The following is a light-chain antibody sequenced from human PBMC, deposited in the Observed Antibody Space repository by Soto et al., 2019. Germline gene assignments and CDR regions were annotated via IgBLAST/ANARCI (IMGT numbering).Light chain of an antibody. CDR3: CSYAGTVAYV. V-gene: IGLV2-23*02. Sequence: QSVLTQPASVSGSPGQSITISYTGTSSDVGSYNLVSWYQQLPGKAPKVIICEVNKRPSGVSYRFSGSKSGNTASLTISGLQTEDEADYYCCSYAGTVAYVFGTGTKVT. CDR1: SSDVGSYNL. J-gene: IGLJ1*01. CDR2: EVN.